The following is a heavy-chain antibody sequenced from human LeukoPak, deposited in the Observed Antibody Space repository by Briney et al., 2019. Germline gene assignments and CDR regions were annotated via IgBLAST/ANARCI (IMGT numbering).Heavy chain of an antibody. CDR1: GFTFSSYA. Sequence: GGSLRLSCAASGFTFSSYAMSWVRQAPGKGLEWVSAISGSGGSTYYADSVKGRLTISRDNSKNTLYLQMNSLRAEDTAVYYCAKGTPGYSSSWYVGYFDYWGQGTLVTVSS. V-gene: IGHV3-23*01. D-gene: IGHD6-13*01. CDR3: AKGTPGYSSSWYVGYFDY. J-gene: IGHJ4*02. CDR2: ISGSGGST.